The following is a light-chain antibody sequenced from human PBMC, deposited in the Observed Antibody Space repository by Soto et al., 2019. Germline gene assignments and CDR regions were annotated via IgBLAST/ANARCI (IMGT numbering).Light chain of an antibody. J-gene: IGKJ1*01. CDR2: QAY. CDR1: KRINNW. V-gene: IGKV1-5*03. Sequence: DIQXPQLSGILAPPAGHRVISSCRDSKRINNWFARYNQKHRNHTXLXXXQAYNLQSGVPPRISSGGFGTDFTLTIRNGKPEDFGRHYCQQYKRHSWWTFGEGTKVEI. CDR3: QQYKRHSWWT.